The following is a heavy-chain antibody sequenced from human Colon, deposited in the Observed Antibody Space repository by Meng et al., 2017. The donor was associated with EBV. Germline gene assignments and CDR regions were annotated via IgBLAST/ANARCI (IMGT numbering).Heavy chain of an antibody. J-gene: IGHJ4*02. CDR1: GGFVNSGDYY. CDR3: ARNYYFDY. V-gene: IGHV4-30-4*01. CDR2: IYYTGST. Sequence: QVRLQVSGPGLVKPSQTLSLTCTVSGGFVNSGDYYWSWVRQPPGKGLEWIGYIYYTGSTYYNPSLKSRVTISMDTSKNQFSLRLSSVTAADTAVYYCARNYYFDYWGQGTLVTVSS.